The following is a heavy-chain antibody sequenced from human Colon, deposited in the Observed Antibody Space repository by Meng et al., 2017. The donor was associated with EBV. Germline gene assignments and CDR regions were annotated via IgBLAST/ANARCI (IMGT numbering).Heavy chain of an antibody. V-gene: IGHV4-30-4*01. CDR2: IYYSGST. Sequence: SGQGLVHTSQTLSLTGTVSGGSIRSGDYYWSWIRQPPGKGLEWMWYIYYSGSTYYNPSLKSRVTISVDTSKNQFSLKLSSVAAADTAVYYCARDRGGLGAFDYWGQGTLVTVSS. CDR3: ARDRGGLGAFDY. J-gene: IGHJ4*02. CDR1: GGSIRSGDYY. D-gene: IGHD5-12*01.